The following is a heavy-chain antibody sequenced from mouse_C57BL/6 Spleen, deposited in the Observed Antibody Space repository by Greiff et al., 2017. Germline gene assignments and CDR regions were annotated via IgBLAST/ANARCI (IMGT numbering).Heavy chain of an antibody. CDR3: ARSLYEYWYFDV. Sequence: QVQLQQPGAELVRPGTSVKLSCKASGYTFTSYWMHWVKQRPGQGLEWIGVIDPSDSYTNYNQKFKGKATLTVDTSSSTAYMQLSSLTSEDSAVYYCARSLYEYWYFDVWGTGTTVTVSS. D-gene: IGHD2-3*01. V-gene: IGHV1-59*01. J-gene: IGHJ1*03. CDR2: IDPSDSYT. CDR1: GYTFTSYW.